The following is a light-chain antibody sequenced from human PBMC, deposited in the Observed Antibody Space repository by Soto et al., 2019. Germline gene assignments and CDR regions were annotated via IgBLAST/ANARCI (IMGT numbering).Light chain of an antibody. V-gene: IGKV3-20*01. CDR3: QQYGSSPWT. Sequence: EIVLTQSPGTLSLSPGERATLSCRASQSVSSSYLAWYQQKPGQAPRPLIYGASSRAIGIPDRFSGSGSGTDFTLTISRLEPEDFAVYYCQQYGSSPWTFGQGNKLDIK. CDR1: QSVSSSY. J-gene: IGKJ1*01. CDR2: GAS.